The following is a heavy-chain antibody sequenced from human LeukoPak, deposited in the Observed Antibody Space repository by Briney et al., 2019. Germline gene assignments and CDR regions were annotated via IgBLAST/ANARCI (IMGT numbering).Heavy chain of an antibody. D-gene: IGHD6-6*01. CDR3: ARDRNSGSSLDI. V-gene: IGHV1-2*02. J-gene: IGHJ3*02. CDR2: IYPYSGDT. Sequence: ASVTVSFTASGYTFTVYYIHWVRQAPGQGLEWMGWIYPYSGDTNYAQKFQGRVTMTRDTSISTAYMELSSLKSDDTAVYYCARDRNSGSSLDIWGQGTMLTVSS. CDR1: GYTFTVYY.